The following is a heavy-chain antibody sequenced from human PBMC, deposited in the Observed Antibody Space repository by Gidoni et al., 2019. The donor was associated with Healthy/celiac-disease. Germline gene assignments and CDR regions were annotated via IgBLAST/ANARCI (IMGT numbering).Heavy chain of an antibody. CDR1: GFTFSSYS. CDR3: ARVLTRDIVVVPAAEGGY. V-gene: IGHV3-21*01. Sequence: EVQLVESGGGLVKPGGSLRLSCAASGFTFSSYSMNWVRQAPGKGLEWVSSISSSSSYIYYADSVKGRFTISRDNAKNSLYLQMNSLRAEDTAVYYCARVLTRDIVVVPAAEGGYWGQGTLVTVSS. CDR2: ISSSSSYI. J-gene: IGHJ4*02. D-gene: IGHD2-2*01.